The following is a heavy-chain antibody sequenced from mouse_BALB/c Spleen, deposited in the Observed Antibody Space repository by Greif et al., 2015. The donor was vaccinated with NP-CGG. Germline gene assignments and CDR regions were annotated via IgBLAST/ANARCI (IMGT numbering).Heavy chain of an antibody. Sequence: VQLKESGAELVRPGALVKLSCKASGFNIKDYYMHWVKQRPEQGLEWIGWIDPENGNTIYDPKFQGKASITADTSSNTAYLQLSSLTSEDTAVYYCARGDYRYAWFAYWGQGTLVTVSA. CDR3: ARGDYRYAWFAY. V-gene: IGHV14-1*02. D-gene: IGHD2-14*01. CDR2: IDPENGNT. J-gene: IGHJ3*01. CDR1: GFNIKDYY.